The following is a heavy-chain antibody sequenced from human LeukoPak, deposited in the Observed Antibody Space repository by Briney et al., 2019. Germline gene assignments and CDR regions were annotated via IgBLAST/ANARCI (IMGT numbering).Heavy chain of an antibody. Sequence: PSETLSLTCNVSGGFVSTYYWSWIRQSPGKGLEWIGYKYYSGNTNYSPSLQSRVTISVDTSTNQVFLQLTSVTAADTAVYYCARGEGGYYSHWHFDLRGRGILVSVSS. CDR1: GGFVSTYY. J-gene: IGHJ2*01. D-gene: IGHD2-15*01. CDR3: ARGEGGYYSHWHFDL. CDR2: KYYSGNT. V-gene: IGHV4-59*02.